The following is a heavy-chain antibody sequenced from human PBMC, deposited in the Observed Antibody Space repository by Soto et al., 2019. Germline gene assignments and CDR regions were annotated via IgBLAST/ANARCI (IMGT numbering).Heavy chain of an antibody. CDR1: GYTFTTYW. Sequence: PGESLKISCQGSGYTFTTYWIGWVRQMPGKGLEWMGIIYAGDSDTRYSPSFQGQVTISVDKSIRTAYLQWTSLKASDTAMYYCARHFDRNDFWSGPIDAFDIWGQGTMVTVSS. CDR2: IYAGDSDT. J-gene: IGHJ3*02. CDR3: ARHFDRNDFWSGPIDAFDI. D-gene: IGHD3-3*01. V-gene: IGHV5-51*01.